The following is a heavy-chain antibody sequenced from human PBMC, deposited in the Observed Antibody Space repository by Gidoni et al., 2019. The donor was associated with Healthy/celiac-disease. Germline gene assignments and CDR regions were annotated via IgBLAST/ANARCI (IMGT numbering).Heavy chain of an antibody. CDR1: GFSLSTSGMC. J-gene: IGHJ6*02. CDR3: ARILGQVELRAGGYYYYYYGMDV. V-gene: IGHV2-70*15. D-gene: IGHD1-7*01. CDR2: IDWDDDK. Sequence: QVTLRESGPALVKPTQTLTLTCTFSGFSLSTSGMCVSWIRQPPGKALEWLARIDWDDDKYYSTSLKTRLTISKDTSKNQVVLTMTNMDPVDTATYYCARILGQVELRAGGYYYYYYGMDVWGQGTTVTVSS.